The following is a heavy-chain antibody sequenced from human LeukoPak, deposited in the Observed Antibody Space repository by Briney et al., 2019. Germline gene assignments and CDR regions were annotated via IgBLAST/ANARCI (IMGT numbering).Heavy chain of an antibody. Sequence: PTGGSLRLSCAASGFTFSSYAMSWVRQAPGKGLEWVSAISGSGGSTYYADSVKGRFTISRDNSKNTLYLQMNSLRAEDTAVYYCAKYSSSRHNYYDSSGYYLFDYWGQGTLVTVSS. CDR3: AKYSSSRHNYYDSSGYYLFDY. V-gene: IGHV3-23*01. CDR2: ISGSGGST. CDR1: GFTFSSYA. J-gene: IGHJ4*02. D-gene: IGHD3-22*01.